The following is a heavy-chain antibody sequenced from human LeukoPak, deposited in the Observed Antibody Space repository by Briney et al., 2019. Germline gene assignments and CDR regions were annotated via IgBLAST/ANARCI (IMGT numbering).Heavy chain of an antibody. J-gene: IGHJ4*02. V-gene: IGHV3-53*01. D-gene: IGHD3-10*01. CDR1: GFTFSSHW. CDR2: IYSGGST. Sequence: GSLRLSCAASGFTFSSHWMHWVRQAPGKGLEWVSVIYSGGSTYYADSVKGRFTISRDNSKNTLYLQMNSLRAEDTAVYYCARAYYYGSGSQFRYFDYWGQGTLVTVSS. CDR3: ARAYYYGSGSQFRYFDY.